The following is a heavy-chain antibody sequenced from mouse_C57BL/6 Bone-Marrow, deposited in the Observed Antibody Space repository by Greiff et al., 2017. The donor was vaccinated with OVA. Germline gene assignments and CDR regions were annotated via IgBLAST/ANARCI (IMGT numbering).Heavy chain of an antibody. CDR1: GFTFSDYY. J-gene: IGHJ4*01. CDR2: INYDGSST. CDR3: ARDHAMDY. Sequence: EVQVVESEGGLVQPGSSMKLSCTASGFTFSDYYMAWVRQVPEKGLEWVANINYDGSSTYYLDSLKSRFIISRDNAKNILYLQMSSLKSEDTATYYCARDHAMDYWGQGTSVTVSS. V-gene: IGHV5-16*01.